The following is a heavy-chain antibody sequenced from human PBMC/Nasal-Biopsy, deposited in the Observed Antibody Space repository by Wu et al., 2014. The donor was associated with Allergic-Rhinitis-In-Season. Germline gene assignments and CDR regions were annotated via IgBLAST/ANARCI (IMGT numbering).Heavy chain of an antibody. CDR1: GGSFSGYY. CDR2: INHSGST. D-gene: IGHD6-6*01. CDR3: ARVGQLVSLYYYYMDV. J-gene: IGHJ6*03. V-gene: IGHV4-34*09. Sequence: TLSLTCAVYGGSFSGYYWSWIRQPPGKGLEWIGEINHSGSTNYNPSLKSRVTISVDTSKNQFSLKLSSVTPEDTAVYYCARVGQLVSLYYYYMDVWGKGTTVTVSS.